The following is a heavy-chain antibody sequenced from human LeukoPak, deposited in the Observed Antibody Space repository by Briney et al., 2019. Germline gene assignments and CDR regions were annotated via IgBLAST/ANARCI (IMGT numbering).Heavy chain of an antibody. CDR2: ISYDGNYN. Sequence: PGRSLRLSCAASGFTFSDHAMHWVRQAPGKGLEWLGVISYDGNYNHYADSVEGRFTVSRDNSKNTVYLHMNSLKPEDTAVYYCARDLGSYGWGNHFDYWGQGTLVTVSS. CDR3: ARDLGSYGWGNHFDY. J-gene: IGHJ4*02. CDR1: GFTFSDHA. D-gene: IGHD3-16*01. V-gene: IGHV3-30-3*01.